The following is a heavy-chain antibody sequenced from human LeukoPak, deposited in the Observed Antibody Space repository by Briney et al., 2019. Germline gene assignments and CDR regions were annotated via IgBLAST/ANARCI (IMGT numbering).Heavy chain of an antibody. CDR3: ARDYSSGYSVDAFDI. D-gene: IGHD3-22*01. V-gene: IGHV4-4*07. CDR2: IYTSGST. Sequence: PSETLSLTCTVSGGSISSYYWSWIRQPAGKGLEWIGRIYTSGSTNYNPSLKSRVTMSVDTSKNQFSLKLSSVTGADTAVYYCARDYSSGYSVDAFDIWGQGTMVTVSS. CDR1: GGSISSYY. J-gene: IGHJ3*02.